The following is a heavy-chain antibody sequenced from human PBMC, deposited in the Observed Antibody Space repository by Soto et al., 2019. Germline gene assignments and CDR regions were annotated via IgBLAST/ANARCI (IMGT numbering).Heavy chain of an antibody. D-gene: IGHD2-15*01. CDR3: ARVGYCSGGSCLTGYYYYMDV. CDR1: GYTFTSYG. V-gene: IGHV1-18*01. CDR2: ISAYNGNT. Sequence: ASVKVSCTASGYTFTSYGISWVRQAPGQGLEWMGWISAYNGNTNYAQKLQGRVTMTTDTSTSTAYMELRSLRSDDTAVYYCARVGYCSGGSCLTGYYYYMDVWGKGTTVTVSS. J-gene: IGHJ6*03.